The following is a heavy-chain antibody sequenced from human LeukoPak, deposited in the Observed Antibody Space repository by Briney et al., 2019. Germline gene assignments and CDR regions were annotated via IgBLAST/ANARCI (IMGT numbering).Heavy chain of an antibody. CDR3: ARVAVGATHLDY. J-gene: IGHJ4*02. V-gene: IGHV3-48*02. D-gene: IGHD1-26*01. Sequence: GGSLRLSCAASGFAVSNNYLSWVRQAPGKGLEWVSYISSSSGTIYYADSVKGRFTISRDNAKNSLYLQMNSLRDEDTAVYFCARVAVGATHLDYWGQGTLVTVSS. CDR2: ISSSSGTI. CDR1: GFAVSNNY.